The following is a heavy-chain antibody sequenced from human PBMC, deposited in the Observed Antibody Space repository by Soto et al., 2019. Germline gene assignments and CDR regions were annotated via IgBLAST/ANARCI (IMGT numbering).Heavy chain of an antibody. V-gene: IGHV3-23*01. Sequence: GGSLRLSCAASGFTFSTYTMNWVRQAPGKGLEWVSTISGGGGSTYYADSVKGRFTFSRDNSKNTLYLQMNSLRAEDTAVYYWTKHPPALLVLPPARRGVPDYGGRGALVTVFS. CDR3: TKHPPALLVLPPARRGVPDY. D-gene: IGHD3-10*01. CDR1: GFTFSTYT. J-gene: IGHJ4*02. CDR2: ISGGGGST.